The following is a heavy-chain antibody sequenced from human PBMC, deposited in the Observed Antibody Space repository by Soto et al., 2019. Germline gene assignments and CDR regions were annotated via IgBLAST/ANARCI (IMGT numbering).Heavy chain of an antibody. D-gene: IGHD2-15*01. CDR3: AKVAGVATGGSVGGLDP. CDR1: ALSLTSHA. CDR2: TSYDGSHK. Sequence: GRSRRPSGQPSALSLTSHAMPWVRPAPGKGRQWVGVTSYDGSHKFYGESVKGRFTISTDNSTNTLYLKMPSLTTEDTGIYDCAKVAGVATGGSVGGLDPWGQGTLVTVSS. J-gene: IGHJ5*02. V-gene: IGHV3-30*18.